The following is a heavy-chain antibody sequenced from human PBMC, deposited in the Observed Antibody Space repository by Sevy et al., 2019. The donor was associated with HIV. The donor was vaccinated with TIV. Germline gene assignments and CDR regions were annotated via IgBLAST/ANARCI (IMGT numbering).Heavy chain of an antibody. D-gene: IGHD3-22*01. J-gene: IGHJ3*02. CDR2: ISGSGGST. V-gene: IGHV3-23*01. CDR3: AKDYYDSSGYYPMDAFDI. CDR1: GFTFRTYA. Sequence: GGSLRLSCAASGFTFRTYAMNWVRQAPGKELEWVSGISGSGGSTYYADSVKGRFTISRDNSKNTLYLQMNSLRAEDTAVYYCAKDYYDSSGYYPMDAFDIWGQGTMVTVSS.